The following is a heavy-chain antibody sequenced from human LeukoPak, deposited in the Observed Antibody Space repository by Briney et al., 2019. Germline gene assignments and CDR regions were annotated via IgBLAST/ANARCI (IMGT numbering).Heavy chain of an antibody. CDR1: GYPFTSYF. CDR2: IKPSGGNT. V-gene: IGHV1-46*01. CDR3: ARRIAVEDAFDV. J-gene: IGHJ3*01. Sequence: ASVKVSCKASGYPFTSYFMHWVRQAPGQGLEWMGVIKPSGGNTTYAQKFQGRVTMTRDMSTSTVYVELSNLRSEDTAVYYCARRIAVEDAFDVWGQGTMVTVSS. D-gene: IGHD6-19*01.